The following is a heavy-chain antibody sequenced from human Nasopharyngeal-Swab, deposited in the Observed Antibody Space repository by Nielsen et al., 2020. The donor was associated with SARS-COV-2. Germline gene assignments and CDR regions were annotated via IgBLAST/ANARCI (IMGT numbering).Heavy chain of an antibody. Sequence: RQAPGKDMEWIGSVYHFGNTYYNPSLKSRVTLSVDTSKNHFSLGLAYVTAADTAVYYCARELGARNLYFDSWDQATLVTVSS. J-gene: IGHJ4*02. D-gene: IGHD3-10*01. CDR3: ARELGARNLYFDS. CDR2: VYHFGNT. V-gene: IGHV4-30-2*01.